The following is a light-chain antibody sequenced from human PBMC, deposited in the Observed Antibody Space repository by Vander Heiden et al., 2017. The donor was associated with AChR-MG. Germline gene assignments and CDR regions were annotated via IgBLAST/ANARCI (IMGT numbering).Light chain of an antibody. J-gene: IGKJ1*01. CDR3: QQRSNWQT. Sequence: EIVLTQSPATLSLSPGERATLSCRASQSVSSYLAWYQQKPGQAPRLLIYDASNRATGIPARFSGSGSGTDFTLTISSLEPEDFAVYYCQQRSNWQTFRQGTKVEIK. V-gene: IGKV3-11*01. CDR2: DAS. CDR1: QSVSSY.